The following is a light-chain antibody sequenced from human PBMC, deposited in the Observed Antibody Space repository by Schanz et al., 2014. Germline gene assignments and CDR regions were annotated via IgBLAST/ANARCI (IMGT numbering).Light chain of an antibody. Sequence: EIVMTQSPATLSVSPGERATLSCRASQSVDNNNYLAWYHQKPGQPPRLLIYGASTRATGIPDRFSGSGSGTGCGTDFTLTISGLEPEDFALYYCHQRATWTFGQGTKVEIK. J-gene: IGKJ1*01. CDR2: GAS. CDR1: QSVDNNNY. V-gene: IGKV3D-20*02. CDR3: HQRATWT.